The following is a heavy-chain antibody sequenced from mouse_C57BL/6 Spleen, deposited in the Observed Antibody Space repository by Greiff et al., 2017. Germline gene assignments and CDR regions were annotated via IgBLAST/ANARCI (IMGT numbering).Heavy chain of an antibody. Sequence: QVQLQQPGAELVKPGASVKLSCKASGYTFTSYWMHWVKQRPGQGLEWIGLIHPNSGSTNYNEKFKSKATLTVNKSSSTAYMQLSSLTSEDSAVYYCAGYYGSSPYAMDYWGQGTSVTVSS. CDR2: IHPNSGST. V-gene: IGHV1-64*01. J-gene: IGHJ4*01. CDR1: GYTFTSYW. D-gene: IGHD1-1*01. CDR3: AGYYGSSPYAMDY.